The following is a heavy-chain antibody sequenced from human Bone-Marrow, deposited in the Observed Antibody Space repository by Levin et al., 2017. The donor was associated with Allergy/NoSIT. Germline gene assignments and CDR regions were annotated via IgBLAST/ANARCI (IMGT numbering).Heavy chain of an antibody. J-gene: IGHJ1*01. Sequence: GESLKISCSGSGFIFSSYAMSWVRQAPGKGLEWVATVSGGGDATYYADSVEGHLTISRDNSKGTVYLHMNSLRAEDTAVYYWARRAGLAGGPPNPITQNVEHFQYWGQGTLVTVSS. V-gene: IGHV3-23*01. D-gene: IGHD3-3*01. CDR1: GFIFSSYA. CDR3: ARRAGLAGGPPNPITQNVEHFQY. CDR2: VSGGGDAT.